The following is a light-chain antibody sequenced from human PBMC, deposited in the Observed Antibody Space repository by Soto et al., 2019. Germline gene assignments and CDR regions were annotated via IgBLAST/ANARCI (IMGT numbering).Light chain of an antibody. Sequence: QSALTQPASVSGSPGQSITISCTGTSSDVGDYNYVSWYQQHPGKAPKLMIYDVSNRPSGVSNRFSGSKSGSTASLTISGLQAEDEADYSCSSYTSSTTRVFGTGTKLTV. V-gene: IGLV2-14*01. J-gene: IGLJ1*01. CDR2: DVS. CDR3: SSYTSSTTRV. CDR1: SSDVGDYNY.